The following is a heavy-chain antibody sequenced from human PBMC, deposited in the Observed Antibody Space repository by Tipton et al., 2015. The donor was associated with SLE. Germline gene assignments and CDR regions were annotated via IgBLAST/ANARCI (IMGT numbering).Heavy chain of an antibody. J-gene: IGHJ4*02. V-gene: IGHV3-74*03. D-gene: IGHD1-26*01. Sequence: SLRLSCAASGFTFSSYGMHWVRQAPGKGLMWVSGINSDGYSTKYADSVRGRFTISRDNAKNTLFLQMNSLRAEDTAVYYCVRDYSGHDYWGRGTLVTVSS. CDR1: GFTFSSYG. CDR2: INSDGYST. CDR3: VRDYSGHDY.